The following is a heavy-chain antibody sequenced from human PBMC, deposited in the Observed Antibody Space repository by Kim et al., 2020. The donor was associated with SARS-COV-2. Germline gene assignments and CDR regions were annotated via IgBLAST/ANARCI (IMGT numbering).Heavy chain of an antibody. D-gene: IGHD7-27*01. CDR1: GFTFSGSA. CDR2: IRSKANSYAT. J-gene: IGHJ6*02. Sequence: GGSLRLSCAASGFTFSGSAMHWVRQASGKGLEWVGRIRSKANSYATAYAASVKGRFTISRDDSKNTAYLQMNSLKTEDTAVYYCTAPPGDLLNYYYYGMDVWGQGTTVTVSS. CDR3: TAPPGDLLNYYYYGMDV. V-gene: IGHV3-73*01.